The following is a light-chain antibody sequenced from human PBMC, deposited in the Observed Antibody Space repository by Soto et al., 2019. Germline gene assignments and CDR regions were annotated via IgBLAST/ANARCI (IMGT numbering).Light chain of an antibody. V-gene: IGKV1-13*02. Sequence: AIQLTQSPSSLSASLGDRVTITCRASQGISTLLAWYQQKPGKAPKVLIYESSLLQSGVPSRFSGSGSGTDFTLTISSLQPDDFATYYCQQYNSYSLFTFGQGTKVDIK. CDR3: QQYNSYSLFT. J-gene: IGKJ2*01. CDR1: QGISTL. CDR2: ESS.